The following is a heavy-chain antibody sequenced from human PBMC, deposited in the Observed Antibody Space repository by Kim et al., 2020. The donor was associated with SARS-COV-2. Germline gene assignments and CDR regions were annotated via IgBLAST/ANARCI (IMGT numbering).Heavy chain of an antibody. D-gene: IGHD3-9*01. V-gene: IGHV3-30*02. Sequence: ADSVKGLVSISRDNSKNTLYLQMNSLRAEDREVYYCAKDDYDILHSGFDYWGQGTLVTVSS. CDR3: AKDDYDILHSGFDY. J-gene: IGHJ4*02.